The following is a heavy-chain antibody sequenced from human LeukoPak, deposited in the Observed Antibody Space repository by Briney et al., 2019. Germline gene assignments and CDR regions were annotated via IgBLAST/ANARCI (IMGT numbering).Heavy chain of an antibody. CDR3: ARGFSQHDY. J-gene: IGHJ4*02. CDR2: ISSSSSYI. Sequence: GGSLRLSCAASGFTFSSYSMNWVRQAPGKGLEWVSSISSSSSYIHHADSMKGRFTISRDNAKNSLYLQMNSLRADDTAVYYCARGFSQHDYWGQGTLVTVSS. CDR1: GFTFSSYS. V-gene: IGHV3-21*01. D-gene: IGHD3-10*01.